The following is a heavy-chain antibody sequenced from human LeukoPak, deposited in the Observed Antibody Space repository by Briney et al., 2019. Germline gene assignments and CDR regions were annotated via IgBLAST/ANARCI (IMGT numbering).Heavy chain of an antibody. CDR2: LYYSGNT. Sequence: SETLSLTCTVSGGSISSSRYYWGWIRQPPGKGLEWIGSLYYSGNTYYNPSLKSRITISVDTSKNQFSLKLSSVTAADTAVYYCARPGTVGEQWLDFDYWGQGTLVTVSS. V-gene: IGHV4-39*01. J-gene: IGHJ4*02. D-gene: IGHD6-19*01. CDR1: GGSISSSRYY. CDR3: ARPGTVGEQWLDFDY.